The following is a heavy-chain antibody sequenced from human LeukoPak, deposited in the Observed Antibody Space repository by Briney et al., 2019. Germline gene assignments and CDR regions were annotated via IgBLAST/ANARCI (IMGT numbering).Heavy chain of an antibody. V-gene: IGHV1-18*01. CDR1: GYTFTSYG. Sequence: ASVKVSCKASGYTFTSYGISWVRQAPGQGLEWMGWISAYNGNTNYAQKLQGRVTMTRDTSTSTVYMELSSLRSEDTAVYYCARERGIVATAKGFHYWGQGTLVTVSS. J-gene: IGHJ4*02. CDR3: ARERGIVATAKGFHY. D-gene: IGHD5-12*01. CDR2: ISAYNGNT.